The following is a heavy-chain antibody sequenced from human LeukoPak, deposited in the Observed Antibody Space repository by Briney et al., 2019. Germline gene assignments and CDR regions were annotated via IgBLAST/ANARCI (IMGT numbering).Heavy chain of an antibody. D-gene: IGHD1/OR15-1a*01. CDR3: ARLPKTTVRYYYYYMDV. V-gene: IGHV3-21*01. CDR2: ISSSSIYI. J-gene: IGHJ6*03. Sequence: PGGSLRLSCAASGFTFSSYSMNWVRQAPGKGLEWVSSISSSSIYIYYADSLKGRFTISRDNAKNSLYLQMNSLRAEDTAVYYCARLPKTTVRYYYYYMDVWGKGTTVTVSS. CDR1: GFTFSSYS.